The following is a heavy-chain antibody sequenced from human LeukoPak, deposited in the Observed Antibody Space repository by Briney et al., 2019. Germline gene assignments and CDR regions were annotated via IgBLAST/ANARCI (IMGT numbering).Heavy chain of an antibody. CDR3: ARDLLYYVSSGLQPA. CDR1: GFTFSSYS. Sequence: GGSLRLSCAASGFTFSSYSMNWVRQAPGKGLEWVSSISSSSSYIYYADSVKGRFTISRDNAKNSLYLQMNSLRAEDTAVYYCARDLLYYVSSGLQPAWGQGTLVTVSS. J-gene: IGHJ5*02. D-gene: IGHD3-22*01. CDR2: ISSSSSYI. V-gene: IGHV3-21*01.